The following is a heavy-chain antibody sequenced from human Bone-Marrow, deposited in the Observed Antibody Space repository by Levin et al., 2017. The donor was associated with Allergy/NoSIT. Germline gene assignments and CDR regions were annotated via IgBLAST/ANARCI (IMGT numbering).Heavy chain of an antibody. Sequence: PSQTLSLTCTVSGGSLASHYWNWIRPSPGKGLEWIGYIYSSGTTSYNPSLESRVSMSIDTSKNQFSLWLNSVTAADTAVYFCARGGRLENVVLSHHLDSWGQGTLVSVSS. J-gene: IGHJ4*02. D-gene: IGHD1-1*01. CDR3: ARGGRLENVVLSHHLDS. CDR2: IYSSGTT. CDR1: GGSLASHY. V-gene: IGHV4-59*11.